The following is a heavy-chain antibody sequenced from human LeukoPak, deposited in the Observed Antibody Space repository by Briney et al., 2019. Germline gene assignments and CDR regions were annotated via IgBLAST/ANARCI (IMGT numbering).Heavy chain of an antibody. V-gene: IGHV3-7*01. CDR3: ARDTYRRATWDYYYYMDV. D-gene: IGHD1-26*01. Sequence: GRSLRLSCAASGFTFSSYWMSWVRQAPGKGLEWVANIKQDGSEKYYVDSVKGRFTISRDNAKNSLYLQMNSLRAEDTAVYYCARDTYRRATWDYYYYMDVWGKGTTVTVSS. J-gene: IGHJ6*03. CDR1: GFTFSSYW. CDR2: IKQDGSEK.